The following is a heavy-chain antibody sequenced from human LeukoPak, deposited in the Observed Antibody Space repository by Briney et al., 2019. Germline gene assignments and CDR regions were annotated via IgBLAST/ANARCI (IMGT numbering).Heavy chain of an antibody. CDR1: GFTFSNYW. CDR3: ARHGDYHYNS. CDR2: IKVDESEK. D-gene: IGHD4-17*01. V-gene: IGHV3-7*05. J-gene: IGHJ4*02. Sequence: GESLRLSCAASGFTFSNYWMTWVRQAPGKGLEWVANIKVDESEKYYVDSVRGRFTISRDNAKNSLYLQMNSLRAEDTAVYYCARHGDYHYNSWGQGTLVTVSS.